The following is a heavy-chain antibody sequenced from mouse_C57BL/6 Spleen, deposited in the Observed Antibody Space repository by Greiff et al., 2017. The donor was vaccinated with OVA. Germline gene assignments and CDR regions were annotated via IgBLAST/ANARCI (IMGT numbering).Heavy chain of an antibody. CDR2: ISDGGSYT. D-gene: IGHD2-1*01. Sequence: EVQVVESGGGLVKPGGSLTLSCAASGFTFSSYAMSWVRQTPEKRLEWVATISDGGSYTYYPDNVKGRFTISRDNAKNNLYLQMSHLKSEDTAMYYCARESYGNSLDDWGQGTSVTVSS. V-gene: IGHV5-4*01. CDR1: GFTFSSYA. J-gene: IGHJ4*01. CDR3: ARESYGNSLDD.